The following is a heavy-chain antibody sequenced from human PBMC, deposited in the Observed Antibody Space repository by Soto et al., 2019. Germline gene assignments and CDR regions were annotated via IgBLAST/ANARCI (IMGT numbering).Heavy chain of an antibody. D-gene: IGHD2-15*01. CDR2: IRSKAYGGTT. Sequence: GGSLRLSCTASGFTFGDYAMSWFRQAPGKGLEWVGFIRSKAYGGTTEYAASVKGRFTISRDDSKSIAYLQMNSLKTEDTAVYYFTRELGGYCSGGSCPNSDAFDIWGQGTMVTVSS. V-gene: IGHV3-49*03. J-gene: IGHJ3*02. CDR1: GFTFGDYA. CDR3: TRELGGYCSGGSCPNSDAFDI.